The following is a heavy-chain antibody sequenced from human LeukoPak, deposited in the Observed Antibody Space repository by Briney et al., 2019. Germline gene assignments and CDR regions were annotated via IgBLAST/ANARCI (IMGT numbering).Heavy chain of an antibody. D-gene: IGHD1-1*01. CDR1: GFTVSSNY. CDR2: IYSGGST. CDR3: ARERYNWNDDAFDI. Sequence: GGSLRLSCAASGFTVSSNYMSWVRQAPGKGLEWVSVIYSGGSTYYADSVKGRFTISRHNSKNTLYLQMNSLRAEDTAVYYCARERYNWNDDAFDIWGQGTMVTVSS. J-gene: IGHJ3*02. V-gene: IGHV3-53*04.